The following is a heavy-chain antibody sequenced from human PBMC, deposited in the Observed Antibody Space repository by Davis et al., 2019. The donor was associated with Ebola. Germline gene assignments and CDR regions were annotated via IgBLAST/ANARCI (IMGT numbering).Heavy chain of an antibody. CDR3: ARYYDSGMDV. D-gene: IGHD3-22*01. CDR1: GFTFSSYT. CDR2: ISSSSGTI. Sequence: GGSLRLSCAASGFTFSSYTMNWVRQAPGKGLEWVSYISSSSGTIYYADSVKGRFAISRDNAKNSLYLQMNSLRAEDTAVYYCARYYDSGMDVWGKGTTVTVSS. J-gene: IGHJ6*04. V-gene: IGHV3-48*01.